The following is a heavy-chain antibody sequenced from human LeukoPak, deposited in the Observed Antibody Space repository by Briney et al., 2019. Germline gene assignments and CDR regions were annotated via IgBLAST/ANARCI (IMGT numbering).Heavy chain of an antibody. V-gene: IGHV3-66*01. CDR3: ARDGGRSDAFDI. CDR2: IYSGGNT. J-gene: IGHJ3*02. Sequence: GGSLRLSCAASGFTFSSYAMSWVRQAPGKGLEWVSVIYSGGNTYYADSVKGRFSISRDNSKNTLYLQMNSLRAEDTAVYYCARDGGRSDAFDIWGQGTMVTVSS. D-gene: IGHD3-3*01. CDR1: GFTFSSYA.